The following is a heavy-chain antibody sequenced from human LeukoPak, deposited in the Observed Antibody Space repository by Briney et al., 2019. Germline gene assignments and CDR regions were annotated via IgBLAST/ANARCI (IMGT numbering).Heavy chain of an antibody. Sequence: SETLSLTCTVSGASINKDYWAWIRQPAGKGLEWIGRIHPSGITHQNPSLRGRVTMSIDASKNQFSLNLSSVTAADTAVYYCVRDEYRDVWGKGTTVTVSS. CDR3: VRDEYRDV. V-gene: IGHV4-4*07. CDR2: IHPSGIT. CDR1: GASINKDY. J-gene: IGHJ6*04. D-gene: IGHD2/OR15-2a*01.